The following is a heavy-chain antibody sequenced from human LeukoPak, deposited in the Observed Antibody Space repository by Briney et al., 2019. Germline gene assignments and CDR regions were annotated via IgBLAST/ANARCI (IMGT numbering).Heavy chain of an antibody. D-gene: IGHD6-19*01. Sequence: SETLSLTCAVSGGSISSSNWSSWVRQPPGKGLEWIGEIYHSGSTNYNPSLKSRVTISVDKSKNQFSLKLSSVTAAVTAVYYCARVRIAVAGTPFDYWGQGTLVTVSS. J-gene: IGHJ4*02. V-gene: IGHV4-4*02. CDR3: ARVRIAVAGTPFDY. CDR2: IYHSGST. CDR1: GGSISSSNW.